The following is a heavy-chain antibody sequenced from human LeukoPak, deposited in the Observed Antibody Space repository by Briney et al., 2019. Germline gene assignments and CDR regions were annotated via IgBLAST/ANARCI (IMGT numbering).Heavy chain of an antibody. Sequence: PSETLSLTCTVSGGSISSGGYYWSWIRQHPGKGLEWIGYIYYSGSTYYNPSLKSRVTISVDTSKNQFSLKLSSVTAADTAVYYCARAQVSYDFWSGYYNPLYYFDYWGQGTLVTVSS. CDR1: GGSISSGGYY. V-gene: IGHV4-31*03. J-gene: IGHJ4*02. CDR2: IYYSGST. D-gene: IGHD3-3*01. CDR3: ARAQVSYDFWSGYYNPLYYFDY.